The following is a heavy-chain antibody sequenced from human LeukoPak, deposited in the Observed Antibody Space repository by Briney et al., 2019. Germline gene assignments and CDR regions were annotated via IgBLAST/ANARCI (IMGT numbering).Heavy chain of an antibody. V-gene: IGHV4-30-4*01. Sequence: SQTLSLTCTVSGGSISSGDYYWSWIRQPPGKGLEWIGYIYYSGSTYYNPSLKSRVTISVDTSKNQFSLKLSSVTAADTAVYYCARCNHDYSNYGPSGYYYCMDVWGQGTTVTVSS. CDR2: IYYSGST. D-gene: IGHD4-11*01. CDR3: ARCNHDYSNYGPSGYYYCMDV. CDR1: GGSISSGDYY. J-gene: IGHJ6*02.